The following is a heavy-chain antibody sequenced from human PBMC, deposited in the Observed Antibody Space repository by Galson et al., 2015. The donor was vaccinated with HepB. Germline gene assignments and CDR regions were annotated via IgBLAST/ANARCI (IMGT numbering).Heavy chain of an antibody. CDR3: ARDLRTVAGQYFQH. D-gene: IGHD6-19*01. CDR2: ISSSSSYI. Sequence: SLRLSCAASGFTFSSYSMNWVRQAPGKGLEWVSSISSSSSYIYYADSVKGRFTISRDNAKSSLYLQMNSLRAEDTAVYYCARDLRTVAGQYFQHWGQGTLVTVSS. V-gene: IGHV3-21*01. J-gene: IGHJ1*01. CDR1: GFTFSSYS.